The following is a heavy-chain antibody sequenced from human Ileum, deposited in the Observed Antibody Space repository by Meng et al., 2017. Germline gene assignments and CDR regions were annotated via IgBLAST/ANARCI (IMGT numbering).Heavy chain of an antibody. CDR1: GDSFTDYY. V-gene: IGHV4-34*01. CDR3: ARRIRGGSYLG. Sequence: QLQLMPRIAGRLKPSETLSLTCNVYGDSFTDYYWNWIRQPPGKGLEWIGEIHYSGSTNYNPSLESRVTISEVTSQKQFSLRLSSVTAADTAVYYCARRIRGGSYLGWGQGTLVTVSS. J-gene: IGHJ4*02. D-gene: IGHD1-26*01. CDR2: IHYSGST.